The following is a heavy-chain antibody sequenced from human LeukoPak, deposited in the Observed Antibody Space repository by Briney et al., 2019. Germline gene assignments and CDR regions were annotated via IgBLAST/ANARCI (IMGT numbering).Heavy chain of an antibody. D-gene: IGHD1-26*01. CDR1: GFTVSSNY. CDR3: AKDQGFSGTSDAFDF. Sequence: GGSLRLSCAASGFTVSSNYMSWVRQAPGKGLEWVSIIYSGGSTYYADSVKGRFTISRDNSKNTLFLQMNSLRAEDTAVYYCAKDQGFSGTSDAFDFWGQGTMVTVSS. CDR2: IYSGGST. J-gene: IGHJ3*01. V-gene: IGHV3-53*01.